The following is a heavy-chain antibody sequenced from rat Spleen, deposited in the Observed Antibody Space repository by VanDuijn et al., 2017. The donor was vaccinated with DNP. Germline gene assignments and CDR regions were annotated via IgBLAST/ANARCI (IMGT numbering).Heavy chain of an antibody. CDR2: ITSSGDNT. D-gene: IGHD1-1*01. Sequence: EVQLVESGGDLVQSGRSLKLSCVVSGFTFNNYWMAWVRQVPGKGLEWVASITSSGDNTYYPDSVKGRFTISRDNAKNTLYLQMNSLRSEDTATYYCVRSDYAYFDFWGPGTMVTVSS. J-gene: IGHJ1*01. CDR3: VRSDYAYFDF. V-gene: IGHV5-31*01. CDR1: GFTFNNYW.